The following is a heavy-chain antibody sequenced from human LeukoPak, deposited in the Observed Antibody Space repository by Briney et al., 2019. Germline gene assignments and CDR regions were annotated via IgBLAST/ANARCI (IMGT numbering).Heavy chain of an antibody. CDR2: IKQDGSEK. V-gene: IGHV3-7*01. Sequence: GGSLRLSCAASGFTFSSYWMSWVRQAPGKGLEWVANIKQDGSEKYYVDSMKGRFTISRDNAKNSLYLQMNNLRADDTAVYYCARERVSDSYSKAPPFDSGGQGTLVTVSS. CDR1: GFTFSSYW. CDR3: ARERVSDSYSKAPPFDS. D-gene: IGHD3-10*01. J-gene: IGHJ4*01.